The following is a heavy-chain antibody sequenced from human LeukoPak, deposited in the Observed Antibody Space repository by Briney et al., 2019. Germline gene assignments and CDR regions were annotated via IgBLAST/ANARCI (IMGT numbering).Heavy chain of an antibody. CDR1: GFTFSSYS. V-gene: IGHV3-48*01. Sequence: GGSLRLSCAASGFTFSSYSMIWVRQAPGKGLEWVSYISDSSHAIYHADSVKGRFTISRDNSKSTLYLQMDSLRAEDTAVYYCAKDKRPYSSGWYDGFDYWGQGTLVTVSS. CDR2: ISDSSHAI. J-gene: IGHJ4*02. CDR3: AKDKRPYSSGWYDGFDY. D-gene: IGHD6-19*01.